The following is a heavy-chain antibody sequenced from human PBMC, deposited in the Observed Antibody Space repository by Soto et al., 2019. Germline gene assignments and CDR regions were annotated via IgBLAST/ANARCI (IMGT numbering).Heavy chain of an antibody. Sequence: GGSLRLSCAASGFTFSSYAMHWVRQAPGKGLEWVAVISYDGRNKYYADSVKGRFTISRDNSKNTLYLQMNSLRAEDTAVYYCARDGGRKARYYFDYWGQGTLVTVSS. J-gene: IGHJ4*02. CDR3: ARDGGRKARYYFDY. D-gene: IGHD3-16*01. V-gene: IGHV3-30*04. CDR2: ISYDGRNK. CDR1: GFTFSSYA.